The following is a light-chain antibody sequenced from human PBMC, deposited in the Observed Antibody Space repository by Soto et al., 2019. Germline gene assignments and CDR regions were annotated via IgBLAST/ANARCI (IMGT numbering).Light chain of an antibody. J-gene: IGKJ2*01. V-gene: IGKV1-5*03. CDR2: EAS. Sequence: DIQVTQSPSTLSASVGDRVTVTCRASQSINVWLAWYQQKPGKAPKLLIREASSLHTGVPSRFSGSGSGTEFTLTINSLQPDDFATYYCQYYGTFGQGIKLEIK. CDR3: QYYGT. CDR1: QSINVW.